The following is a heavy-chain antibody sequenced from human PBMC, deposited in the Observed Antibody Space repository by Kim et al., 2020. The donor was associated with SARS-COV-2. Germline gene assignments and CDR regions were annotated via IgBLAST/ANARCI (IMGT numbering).Heavy chain of an antibody. Sequence: GGSLRLSCAVSGFTFSKYAVHWVRQAPGKGLEWVAMISYDGGSTFYADSVKGRFAISRDNSKNALYLEINGLRPEDTAVYFCARPPGGQNDETTGDPYFYFFGMVVWGQGTTVLVSS. J-gene: IGHJ6*02. CDR3: ARPPGGQNDETTGDPYFYFFGMVV. V-gene: IGHV3-30*09. CDR2: ISYDGGST. D-gene: IGHD4-4*01. CDR1: GFTFSKYA.